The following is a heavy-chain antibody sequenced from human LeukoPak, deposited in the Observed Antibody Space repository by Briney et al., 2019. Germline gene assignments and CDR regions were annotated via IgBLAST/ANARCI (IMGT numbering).Heavy chain of an antibody. CDR2: IKEDGSVR. V-gene: IGHV3-7*01. J-gene: IGHJ4*02. CDR1: GFTFSSYS. Sequence: GGSLRLSCAASGFTFSSYSMNWVRQAPGKGLEWVATIKEDGSVRSSVDSVKGRFSISRDSAKNSVSLQMTSLRPEDTAVYYCTSTRGYWGQGTLVIVSS. CDR3: TSTRGY. D-gene: IGHD3-10*01.